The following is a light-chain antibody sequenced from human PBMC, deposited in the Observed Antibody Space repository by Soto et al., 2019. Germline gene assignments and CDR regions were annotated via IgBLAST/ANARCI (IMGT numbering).Light chain of an antibody. CDR3: QQYDNSPLT. Sequence: DIVLTPSPGSLSLSPGSSSTLSGTASPSISGSYLAWYQQKPGQAPRLLIYGASRRATGIPARFSGSGSGTDFTLTISSLQPEDLAVYYCQQYDNSPLTFGEGTKVDIK. V-gene: IGKV3-20*01. CDR2: GAS. CDR1: PSISGSY. J-gene: IGKJ4*01.